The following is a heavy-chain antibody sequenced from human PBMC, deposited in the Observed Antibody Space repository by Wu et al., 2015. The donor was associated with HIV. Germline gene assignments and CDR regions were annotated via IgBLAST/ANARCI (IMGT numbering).Heavy chain of an antibody. CDR3: ARDKANYDYFDLVPGYFDY. CDR2: INPSGGST. Sequence: QVQLVQSGAEVKKPGASVKVSCKASGYTFTSYYMHWVRQAPGQGLEWMGIINPSGGSTSYAQKFQGRVTMTRDTSTSTVYMELSSLRSEDTAVYYCARDKANYDYFDLVPGYFDYWGQGNPGPPSPQ. CDR1: GYTFTSYY. V-gene: IGHV1-46*03. D-gene: IGHD3-9*01. J-gene: IGHJ4*02.